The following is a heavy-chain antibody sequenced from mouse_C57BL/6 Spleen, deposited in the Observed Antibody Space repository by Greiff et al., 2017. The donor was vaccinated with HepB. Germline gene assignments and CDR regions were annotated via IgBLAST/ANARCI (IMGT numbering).Heavy chain of an antibody. J-gene: IGHJ3*01. CDR2: IYPRDGST. CDR1: GYTFTSYD. Sequence: VQLVESGPELVKPGASVKLSCKASGYTFTSYDINWVKQRPGQGLEWIGWIYPRDGSTKYNEKFKGKATLTVDTSSSTAYMELHSLTSEDSAVYFFARDPPFAYWGQGTLVTVSA. CDR3: ARDPPFAY. V-gene: IGHV1-85*01.